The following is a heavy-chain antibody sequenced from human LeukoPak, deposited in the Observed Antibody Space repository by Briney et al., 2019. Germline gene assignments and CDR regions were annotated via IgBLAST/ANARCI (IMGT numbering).Heavy chain of an antibody. D-gene: IGHD4-23*01. J-gene: IGHJ4*02. CDR2: ISPSSDSI. Sequence: GGSLRLSCAASGFTFSTYNMNWVRQAPGKGLEWVSCISPSSDSIDYADSVKGRFTISRDNARNSLYLQMNSLRAEDTAVYYCARVYQGGNSDFDDWGQGTLVTVSS. CDR3: ARVYQGGNSDFDD. V-gene: IGHV3-21*01. CDR1: GFTFSTYN.